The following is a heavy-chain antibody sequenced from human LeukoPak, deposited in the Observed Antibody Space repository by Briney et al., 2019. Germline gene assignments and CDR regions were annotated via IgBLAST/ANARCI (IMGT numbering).Heavy chain of an antibody. V-gene: IGHV3-48*04. Sequence: GGSLRLSCAASGFTFSSYSMNWVRQAPGKGLEWVSYISSSSTIYYADSVKGRFTISRDNAKNSLYLQMNSLRAEDTAVYYCARNPVQSAHNWFDPWGQGTLVTVSS. J-gene: IGHJ5*02. CDR3: ARNPVQSAHNWFDP. CDR2: ISSSSTI. CDR1: GFTFSSYS. D-gene: IGHD1-1*01.